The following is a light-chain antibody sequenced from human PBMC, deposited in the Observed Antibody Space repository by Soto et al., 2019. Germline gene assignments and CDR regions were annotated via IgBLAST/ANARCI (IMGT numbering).Light chain of an antibody. CDR2: DTS. CDR3: QQRHNWPIT. J-gene: IGKJ5*01. CDR1: QTIRGL. Sequence: IVLTQSPATLSLSPGERATLSCRTSQTIRGLLNWYQQRPGQAPRLLIYDTSNRATDIPARFSGSSSGTYFILTFSSLDPEDFGFYFCQQRHNWPITFGQGTRLDIK. V-gene: IGKV3-11*01.